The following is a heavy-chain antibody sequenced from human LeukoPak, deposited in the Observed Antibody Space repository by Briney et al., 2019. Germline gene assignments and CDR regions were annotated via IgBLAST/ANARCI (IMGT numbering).Heavy chain of an antibody. J-gene: IGHJ6*03. V-gene: IGHV4-59*01. CDR1: GGSISSYY. CDR2: IYYSGST. D-gene: IGHD1-26*01. CDR3: ARGKEWEPIHYYYYMDV. Sequence: SETLSLTCTVSGGSISSYYWSWIRQPPGKGLEWIGYIYYSGSTNYNPSLKSRVTISVDTSKNQFSLKLSSVTAADTAVYYCARGKEWEPIHYYYYMDVWGKGTTVTVSS.